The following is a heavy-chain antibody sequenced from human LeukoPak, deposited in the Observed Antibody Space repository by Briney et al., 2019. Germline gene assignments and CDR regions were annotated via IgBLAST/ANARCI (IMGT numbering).Heavy chain of an antibody. CDR2: IKHDGSEI. J-gene: IGHJ4*02. D-gene: IGHD1-26*01. CDR1: GFTFSNYW. V-gene: IGHV3-7*03. Sequence: PGGSLRLSCAASGFTFSNYWMGWVRQAPGKGLEWVANIKHDGSEIYYVDFVKGRFTISRDTAKDSLYLQMNSLRAEDTAVYCCARAGSGSYFDYWGQGTLVTVSS. CDR3: ARAGSGSYFDY.